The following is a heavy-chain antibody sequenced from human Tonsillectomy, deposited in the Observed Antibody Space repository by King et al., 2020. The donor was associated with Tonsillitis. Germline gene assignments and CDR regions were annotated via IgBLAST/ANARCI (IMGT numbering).Heavy chain of an antibody. V-gene: IGHV3-30-3*01. D-gene: IGHD1-7*01. J-gene: IGHJ6*02. CDR1: GFTFSSYA. Sequence: VQLVESGGGVVQPGRSLRLSCAASGFTFSSYAMHWVRQAPGKGLEGVAVISYDGSNKYYADSVKGRFTISRDNSKNTLYLQMNSLRAEDTAGYYCAREGITGTTGGIYYYYGMDVWGQGTTVTVSS. CDR2: ISYDGSNK. CDR3: AREGITGTTGGIYYYYGMDV.